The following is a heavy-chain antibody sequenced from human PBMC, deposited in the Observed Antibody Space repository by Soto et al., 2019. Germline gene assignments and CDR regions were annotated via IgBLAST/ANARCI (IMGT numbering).Heavy chain of an antibody. CDR1: RFIFSDYA. V-gene: IGHV3-30*09. J-gene: IGHJ4*02. Sequence: QVQLVESGGGVVQPGRSLRFSCAASRFIFSDYAMHWVRQAPGKGLEWVAVISYGVDNKYYAESVRGRFAISRDNLKNTLYLQMNSLNPEDTAVYHCAKARHSTSWYGVEADFWGQGTLVTVSS. D-gene: IGHD6-13*01. CDR2: ISYGVDNK. CDR3: AKARHSTSWYGVEADF.